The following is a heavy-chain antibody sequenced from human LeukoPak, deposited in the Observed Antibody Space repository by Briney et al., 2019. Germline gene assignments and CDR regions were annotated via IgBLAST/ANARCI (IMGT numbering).Heavy chain of an antibody. CDR1: GFTFSSYW. V-gene: IGHV3-23*01. CDR2: ISGSGGST. Sequence: PGGSLRLSCAGSGFTFSSYWMSWVRQAPGKGLEWVSAISGSGGSTYYADSVKGRFTISRDNSKNTLYLQMNSLRAEDTAVYYCAKDRGVYFDYWGQGTLVTVSS. CDR3: AKDRGVYFDY. D-gene: IGHD5-24*01. J-gene: IGHJ4*02.